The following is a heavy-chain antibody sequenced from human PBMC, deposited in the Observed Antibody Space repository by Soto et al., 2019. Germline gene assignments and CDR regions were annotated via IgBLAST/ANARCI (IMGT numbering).Heavy chain of an antibody. J-gene: IGHJ3*02. CDR1: GGSISSYY. D-gene: IGHD6-19*01. CDR3: ARHRSYSSGWPDDAFDI. V-gene: IGHV4-59*08. CDR2: IYYSGST. Sequence: PSETLSLTCTVSGGSISSYYWSWILQPPGKGLEWIGYIYYSGSTNYNPSLKSRVTISVDTSKNQFSLKLSSVTAADTAVYYCARHRSYSSGWPDDAFDIWGQGTMVTVSS.